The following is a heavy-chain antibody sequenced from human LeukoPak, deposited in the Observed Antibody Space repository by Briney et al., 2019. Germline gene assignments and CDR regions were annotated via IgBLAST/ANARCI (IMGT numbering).Heavy chain of an antibody. D-gene: IGHD3-16*02. J-gene: IGHJ4*02. CDR2: INHNSGGT. CDR3: AREYYDYVWGSYRYTVYYFDY. V-gene: IGHV1-2*02. Sequence: ASVKVSCTASGYTFTGYYMHWVRQAPGQGLEWMGWINHNSGGTNYAQKFQGRVTMTRDTSISTAYMELSRLRSDDTAVYYCAREYYDYVWGSYRYTVYYFDYWGQGTLVTVSS. CDR1: GYTFTGYY.